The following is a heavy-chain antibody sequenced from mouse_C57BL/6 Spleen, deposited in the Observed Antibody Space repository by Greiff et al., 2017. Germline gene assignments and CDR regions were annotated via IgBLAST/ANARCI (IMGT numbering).Heavy chain of an antibody. Sequence: EVQLQQSGPVLVKPGASVKMSCKASGYTFTDYYMNWVKQSHGKSLEWIGVINPYNGGTSYNQKFKGKATLTVDKSSSTAYMELNSLTSEDSAVYYCARRRGITTVVAFDYWGQGTTLTVSS. CDR2: INPYNGGT. V-gene: IGHV1-19*01. D-gene: IGHD1-1*01. CDR1: GYTFTDYY. CDR3: ARRRGITTVVAFDY. J-gene: IGHJ2*01.